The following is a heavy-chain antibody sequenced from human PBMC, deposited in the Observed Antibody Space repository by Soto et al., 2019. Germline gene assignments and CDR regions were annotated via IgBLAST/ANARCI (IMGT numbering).Heavy chain of an antibody. Sequence: GGSLRLSCAASGFTFSGSAMHWVRQASGKGLEWVGRIRSKANSYATAYAASVKGRFTISRDDSKNTAYLQMNSLKTEDTAVYYCTRPSYGDYGHYYGMDVWGQGTTVTVSS. CDR3: TRPSYGDYGHYYGMDV. CDR1: GFTFSGSA. J-gene: IGHJ6*02. V-gene: IGHV3-73*01. D-gene: IGHD4-17*01. CDR2: IRSKANSYAT.